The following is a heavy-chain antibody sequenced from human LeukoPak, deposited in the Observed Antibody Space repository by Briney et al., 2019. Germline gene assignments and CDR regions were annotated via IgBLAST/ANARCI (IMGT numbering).Heavy chain of an antibody. CDR3: AILDDGGNSGGTFDY. CDR2: INPSGGST. V-gene: IGHV1-46*01. Sequence: ASVKVSCKASGYTFTGYYMHWVRQAPGQGLEWMGIINPSGGSTSYAQKFQGRVTMTRDTSTSTVYMELSRLRSEDTAVYYCAILDDGGNSGGTFDYWGQGTLVTVSS. D-gene: IGHD4-23*01. CDR1: GYTFTGYY. J-gene: IGHJ4*02.